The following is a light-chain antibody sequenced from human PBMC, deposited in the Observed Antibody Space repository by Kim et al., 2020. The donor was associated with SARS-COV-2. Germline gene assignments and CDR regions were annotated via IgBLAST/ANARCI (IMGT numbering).Light chain of an antibody. CDR3: QQSYSSPRT. CDR1: QSIIIY. CDR2: AAS. J-gene: IGKJ1*01. Sequence: ASVADRVTITSRASQSIIIYLNWSQQKPGKAPKLQIYAASSLQSGVTARFRGSGSGKDFTLTISSLQPEDFATYYCQQSYSSPRTFGQRTKVDIK. V-gene: IGKV1-39*01.